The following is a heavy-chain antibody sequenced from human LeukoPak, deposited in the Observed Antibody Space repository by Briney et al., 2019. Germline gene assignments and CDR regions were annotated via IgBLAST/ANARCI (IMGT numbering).Heavy chain of an antibody. J-gene: IGHJ4*02. Sequence: GGSLRLSCAASGFTFSSYAMSWVRQAPGKGLEWVSAISGSGGSTYYADSVKGRFTISRDNSKNTLYLQMNILRAADTAVYYCAGPHITIFYYWGQGTLVTVSS. CDR1: GFTFSSYA. CDR3: AGPHITIFYY. CDR2: ISGSGGST. V-gene: IGHV3-23*01. D-gene: IGHD3-3*01.